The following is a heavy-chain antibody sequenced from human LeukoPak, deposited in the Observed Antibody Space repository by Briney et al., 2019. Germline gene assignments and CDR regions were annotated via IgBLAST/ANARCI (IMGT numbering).Heavy chain of an antibody. CDR2: IYYSGST. J-gene: IGHJ5*02. CDR1: GGSISSYY. V-gene: IGHV4-59*01. CDR3: ASGPIAREDTWFDP. Sequence: SETLSLTCTVSGGSISSYYWSWIRQPPGKGLEWIGYIYYSGSTNYNPSLKSRVTISVDTSKNQFSLKLSSVTAADTAVYYCASGPIAREDTWFDPWGQGTLVTVSS. D-gene: IGHD2-15*01.